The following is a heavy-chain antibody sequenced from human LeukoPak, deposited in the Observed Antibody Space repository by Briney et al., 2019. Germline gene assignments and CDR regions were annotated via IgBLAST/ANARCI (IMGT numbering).Heavy chain of an antibody. J-gene: IGHJ4*02. CDR3: AKDHVLRYFDWLVDY. V-gene: IGHV3-21*04. Sequence: PGGSLRLSCAASGFTFSSYSMNWVRQAPGKGLEWVSSISSSSSYIYYADSVKGRFTISRDNAKNSLYLQMNSLRAEDTAVYYCAKDHVLRYFDWLVDYWGQGTLVTVSS. D-gene: IGHD3-9*01. CDR1: GFTFSSYS. CDR2: ISSSSSYI.